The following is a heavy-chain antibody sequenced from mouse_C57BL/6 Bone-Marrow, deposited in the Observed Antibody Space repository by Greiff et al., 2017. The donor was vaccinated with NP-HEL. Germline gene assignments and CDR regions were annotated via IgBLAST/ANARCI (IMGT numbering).Heavy chain of an antibody. J-gene: IGHJ2*01. CDR2: IYPRSGNT. D-gene: IGHD1-1*01. CDR3: ARDYGSLFDY. CDR1: GYTFTSYG. Sequence: LVESGAELARPGASVKLSCKASGYTFTSYGISWVKQRTGQGLEWIGEIYPRSGNTYYNEKFKGKATLTADKSSSTAYMELRSLTSEDSAVYFCARDYGSLFDYWGQGTTLTVSS. V-gene: IGHV1-81*01.